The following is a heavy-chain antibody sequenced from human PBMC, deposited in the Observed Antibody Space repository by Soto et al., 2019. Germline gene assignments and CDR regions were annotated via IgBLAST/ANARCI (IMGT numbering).Heavy chain of an antibody. J-gene: IGHJ4*02. CDR3: AKEGTSGLYYFAY. Sequence: EVQLLESGGGLVQPGGSLRLSCAASGFTFSNYAMSWVRQAPGKGLEWVSIISGSGDSPYYADSVKGRFTISRDNSSNTRYLQMNSRRAGDSAKYYCAKEGTSGLYYFAYWGQGTLVTVSS. D-gene: IGHD6-19*01. V-gene: IGHV3-23*01. CDR1: GFTFSNYA. CDR2: ISGSGDSP.